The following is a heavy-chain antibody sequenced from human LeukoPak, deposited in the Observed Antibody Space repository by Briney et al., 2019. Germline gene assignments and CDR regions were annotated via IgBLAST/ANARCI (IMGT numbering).Heavy chain of an antibody. CDR1: GFTFGDYA. D-gene: IGHD3-16*01. V-gene: IGHV3-49*04. Sequence: GGSLRLSCTTSGFTFGDYAMSWVRQAPGKRLEWVGFIRSKAYGGTTEYAASVKGRFTISRDDSRRIVYLQMNSLKTEDTAVYYCTREGRGSDAFDYWGQGTLVTVTS. CDR2: IRSKAYGGTT. CDR3: TREGRGSDAFDY. J-gene: IGHJ4*02.